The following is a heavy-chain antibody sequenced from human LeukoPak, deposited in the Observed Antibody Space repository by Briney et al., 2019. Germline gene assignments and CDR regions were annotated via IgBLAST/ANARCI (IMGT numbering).Heavy chain of an antibody. J-gene: IGHJ4*02. V-gene: IGHV3-7*01. CDR1: GFTFSDYW. D-gene: IGHD1-26*01. CDR3: ARDKITGATFFDY. CDR2: MRQDGGEI. Sequence: GGSLRLSCAASGFTFSDYWMAWVRQAPGKGLEWVANMRQDGGEIYYVDSVKGRFTISRDNARNSLYLQMNSLRAEDTAVYYCARDKITGATFFDYWGQGSLVTV.